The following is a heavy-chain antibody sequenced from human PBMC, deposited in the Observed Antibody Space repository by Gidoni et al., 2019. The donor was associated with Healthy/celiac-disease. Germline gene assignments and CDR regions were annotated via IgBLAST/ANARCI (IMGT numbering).Heavy chain of an antibody. CDR3: ARERAYCSSTSCYHRHVDY. D-gene: IGHD2-2*01. CDR1: GGSFSGYY. V-gene: IGHV4-34*01. J-gene: IGHJ4*02. CDR2: IHHSGST. Sequence: QVQLQQWGAGLLKPSETLSLTCAGYGGSFSGYYWSWIRQPPGKGLEWIGEIHHSGSTNYNPSLKSRVTISVDTSKNQFSLKLSSVTAADTAVYYCARERAYCSSTSCYHRHVDYWGQGTLVTVSS.